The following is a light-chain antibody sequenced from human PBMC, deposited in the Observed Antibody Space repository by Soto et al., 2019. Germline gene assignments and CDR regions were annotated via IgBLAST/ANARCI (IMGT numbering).Light chain of an antibody. V-gene: IGLV1-40*01. CDR2: GNN. J-gene: IGLJ3*02. CDR1: SSNIGATYD. Sequence: QSVLTQPPSVSGAPGQRVTISCTGSSSNIGATYDVHWYQKLPGTAPKLLIYGNNNRPSGVPDRFSGSKSGTSASLAITGLQAEDEADYYCQSYDSSLRAVVFGGGTKVTVL. CDR3: QSYDSSLRAVV.